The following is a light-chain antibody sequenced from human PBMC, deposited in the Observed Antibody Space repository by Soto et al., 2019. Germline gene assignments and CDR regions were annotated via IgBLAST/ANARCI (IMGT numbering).Light chain of an antibody. CDR1: QSVSSSY. V-gene: IGKV3-20*01. CDR3: QQYGSSPFT. J-gene: IGKJ4*01. Sequence: EIVLTQSPGTLSLSPGERATLSCRASQSVSSSYLAWYQQKPGQAPRLLIHGASSRATGIPDRFSGSGSGTDFTLTISRLEPEDFAVYYCQQYGSSPFTFGGGTNVEIK. CDR2: GAS.